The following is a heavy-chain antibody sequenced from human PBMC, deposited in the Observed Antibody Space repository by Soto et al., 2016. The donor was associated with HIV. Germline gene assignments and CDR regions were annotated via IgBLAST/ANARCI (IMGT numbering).Heavy chain of an antibody. Sequence: QVQLVQSGAEVKKPGASVKVSCKAAGYTFTGYYMHWVRQAPGQGLEWMGWISAYNGNTNYAQKLQGRVTMTTDTSTSTAYMELRSLRSDDTAVYYCAFLSDSGYEHGGXYWGQGTLVTVSS. CDR3: AFLSDSGYEHGGXY. D-gene: IGHD5-12*01. CDR2: ISAYNGNT. V-gene: IGHV1-18*04. J-gene: IGHJ4*02. CDR1: GYTFTGYY.